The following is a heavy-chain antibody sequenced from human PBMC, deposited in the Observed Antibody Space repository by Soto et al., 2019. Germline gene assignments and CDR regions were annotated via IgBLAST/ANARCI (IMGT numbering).Heavy chain of an antibody. CDR2: ISSSSSYI. CDR3: AREGSGYDFSYLY. Sequence: GGPLRLSCAASGFSFSSYSMNWVRQAPGKGLEWVSSISSSSSYIYYADSVKGRFTISRDNAKNSLYLQMNSLRAEDTAVYYCAREGSGYDFSYLYWGQGTLVTVSS. J-gene: IGHJ4*02. V-gene: IGHV3-21*01. D-gene: IGHD5-12*01. CDR1: GFSFSSYS.